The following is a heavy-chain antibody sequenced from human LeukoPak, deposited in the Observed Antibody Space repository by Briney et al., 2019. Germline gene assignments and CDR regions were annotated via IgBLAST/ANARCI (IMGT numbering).Heavy chain of an antibody. CDR2: ISSSSSYI. D-gene: IGHD6-13*01. V-gene: IGHV3-21*01. CDR1: GFTFSSYS. CDR3: ARNLQQQLVYYYYYMDV. J-gene: IGHJ6*03. Sequence: GGSLRLSCAASGFTFSSYSMNWVRQAPGKGLEWVSSISSSSSYIYYADSVKGRFTISRDNAKNSLYLQMNSLRAEDTAVYYCARNLQQQLVYYYYYMDVWGKGTTVTVSS.